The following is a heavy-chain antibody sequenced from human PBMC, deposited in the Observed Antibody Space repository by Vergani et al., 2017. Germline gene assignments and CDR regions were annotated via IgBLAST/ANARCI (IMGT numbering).Heavy chain of an antibody. CDR2: IKNTGDST. CDR3: AKANPRNSGYDYLYYYHAMDV. D-gene: IGHD5-12*01. J-gene: IGHJ6*02. V-gene: IGHV3-23*04. Sequence: ELQLVESGGGLVQPGGSLRLSCVASGFTFSSHAMSWVRQGHGQGLEWVSSIKNTGDSTHYADSVKGRFTISRDNSKNTLYLQMNSLSAGDTAVYYCAKANPRNSGYDYLYYYHAMDVWGQGTTVTVSS. CDR1: GFTFSSHA.